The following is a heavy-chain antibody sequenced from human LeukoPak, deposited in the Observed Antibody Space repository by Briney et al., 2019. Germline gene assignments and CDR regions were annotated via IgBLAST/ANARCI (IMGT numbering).Heavy chain of an antibody. J-gene: IGHJ6*03. CDR2: FDPEDGET. Sequence: GASVKVSCKVSGYTLTELSMHWVRQAPGKGLEWMGGFDPEDGETTYAQKFQGRVTMTEDTSTDTAYMELSSLRSEDTAVYYCATSGWELPHYYYYYMDVWGKGTTVTVSS. D-gene: IGHD1-26*01. CDR1: GYTLTELS. V-gene: IGHV1-24*01. CDR3: ATSGWELPHYYYYYMDV.